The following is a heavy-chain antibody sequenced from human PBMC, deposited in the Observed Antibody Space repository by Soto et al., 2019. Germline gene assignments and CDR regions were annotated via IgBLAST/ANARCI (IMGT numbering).Heavy chain of an antibody. D-gene: IGHD4-4*01. J-gene: IGHJ4*02. CDR1: GGSVISSGGYS. Sequence: RSLTCAVSGGSVISSGGYSWSWIRQPPGKGLEWLGYIYHTGTTFYNPFLKSRVTISIDRSKNQFSLKLNSVAAADTAVYYCATNYDYRIDYWGQGTLVTVSS. V-gene: IGHV4-30-2*01. CDR2: IYHTGTT. CDR3: ATNYDYRIDY.